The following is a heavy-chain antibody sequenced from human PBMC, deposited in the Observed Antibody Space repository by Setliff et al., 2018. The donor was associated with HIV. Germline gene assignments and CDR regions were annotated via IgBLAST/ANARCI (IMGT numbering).Heavy chain of an antibody. CDR1: GGSISSGNYY. V-gene: IGHV4-61*01. J-gene: IGHJ4*02. Sequence: SETLSLTCTVSGGSISSGNYYWSWIRQPPGKGLEWIGSIYYSGSTNYNPSLKSRLTISVDAAKNQFSLKLSSVTTADTAVYYCARATATWLVDNWGQGTLVTVSS. CDR3: ARATATWLVDN. CDR2: IYYSGST. D-gene: IGHD2-15*01.